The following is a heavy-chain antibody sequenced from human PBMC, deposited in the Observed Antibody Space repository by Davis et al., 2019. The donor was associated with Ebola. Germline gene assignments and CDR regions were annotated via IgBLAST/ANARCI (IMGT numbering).Heavy chain of an antibody. CDR2: IKQDGSEK. CDR3: AKEPYYYDSSGYYGAFDI. CDR1: GFTFSSYW. D-gene: IGHD3-22*01. Sequence: GGSLRLSCAASGFTFSSYWMSWVRQAPGKGLEWVANIKQDGSEKYYVDSVMGRFTISRDNSKNTLYLQMNSLRAEDTAVYYCAKEPYYYDSSGYYGAFDIWGQGTMVTVSS. J-gene: IGHJ3*02. V-gene: IGHV3-7*01.